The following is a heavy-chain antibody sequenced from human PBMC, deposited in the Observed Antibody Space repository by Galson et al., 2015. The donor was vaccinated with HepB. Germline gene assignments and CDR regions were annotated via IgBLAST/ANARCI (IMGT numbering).Heavy chain of an antibody. J-gene: IGHJ4*02. CDR3: AKDSDPYGFDY. V-gene: IGHV3-30-3*01. Sequence: SLRLSCAASGFTFSSSTVHWVRQAPGKGLEWVAVISNDGTNKYYADSVKGRFTISRDNSKNTLYLQMNSLRAEDTAVYYCAKDSDPYGFDYWGQGTLVTVSS. CDR1: GFTFSSST. D-gene: IGHD2-8*01. CDR2: ISNDGTNK.